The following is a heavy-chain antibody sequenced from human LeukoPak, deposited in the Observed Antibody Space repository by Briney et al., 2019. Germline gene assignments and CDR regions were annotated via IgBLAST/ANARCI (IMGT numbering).Heavy chain of an antibody. Sequence: SETLSLTCTVSGGSISSSSYYRGWIRQPPGKGLEWIGSIYYSGSTYYHPSLKSRVTISVDTSKNQFSLKLSSVTAADTAVYYCARHSRSGLAPDWGQGTLVTVSS. CDR1: GGSISSSSYY. D-gene: IGHD3-3*01. CDR3: ARHSRSGLAPD. CDR2: IYYSGST. J-gene: IGHJ4*02. V-gene: IGHV4-39*01.